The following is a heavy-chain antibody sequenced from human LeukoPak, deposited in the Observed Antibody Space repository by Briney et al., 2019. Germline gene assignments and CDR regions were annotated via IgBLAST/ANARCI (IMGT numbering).Heavy chain of an antibody. CDR3: ARNRPGTTGTTLVADYLDY. V-gene: IGHV3-30*04. CDR1: GFTFRSNA. J-gene: IGHJ4*02. D-gene: IGHD1-1*01. CDR2: ILYDGSNE. Sequence: PGRSLRLSCAASGFTFRSNAMHWVRQAPGKGLEWVAVILYDGSNEYYADFVKGRFTISRDNSNNTLYLQVNSLRPEDTAVYYCARNRPGTTGTTLVADYLDYWGQGTLVTVSS.